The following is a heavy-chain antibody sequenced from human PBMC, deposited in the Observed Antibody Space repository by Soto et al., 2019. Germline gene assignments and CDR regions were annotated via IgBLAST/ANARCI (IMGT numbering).Heavy chain of an antibody. J-gene: IGHJ5*02. CDR2: ISAYNGNT. CDR3: ARDRLLWFGESTPVNWFDP. V-gene: IGHV1-18*01. D-gene: IGHD3-10*01. Sequence: ASGKVSCKASGYTFTSYGIIRVRQAPGQGLEWMGWISAYNGNTNYAQKLQGRVTMTTDTSTSTAYMELRSLRSDDTAVYYRARDRLLWFGESTPVNWFDPWGQGTLVTVSS. CDR1: GYTFTSYG.